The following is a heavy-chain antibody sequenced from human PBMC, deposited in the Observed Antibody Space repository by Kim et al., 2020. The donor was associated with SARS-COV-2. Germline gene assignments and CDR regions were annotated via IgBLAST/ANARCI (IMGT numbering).Heavy chain of an antibody. V-gene: IGHV1-3*04. D-gene: IGHD3-10*01. CDR3: ARDGRMRYDLGRYPASVGDY. Sequence: ASVKVSCKASGYTFTRYTIHWVRQAPGQRLEWMGWINIGNGKTKYSEMFQGRVTITRDTSASAAYMELSSLRSEDTAMYYCARDGRMRYDLGRYPASVGDYWGQGTLVTVSS. CDR1: GYTFTRYT. CDR2: INIGNGKT. J-gene: IGHJ4*01.